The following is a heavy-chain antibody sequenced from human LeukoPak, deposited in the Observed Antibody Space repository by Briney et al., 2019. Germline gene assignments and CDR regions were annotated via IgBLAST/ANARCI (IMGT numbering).Heavy chain of an antibody. CDR1: GGSFSGYY. Sequence: PSETLSLTCSVYGGSFSGYYWSWLRQPPGKGLEWIGEINHSGSTNYKPSLKNRVTILVDTSKNQFSLKLSSVTAADTAVYYCARVLGSGWYGLIDYWGQGTLVTVSS. V-gene: IGHV4-34*01. D-gene: IGHD6-19*01. CDR3: ARVLGSGWYGLIDY. CDR2: INHSGST. J-gene: IGHJ4*02.